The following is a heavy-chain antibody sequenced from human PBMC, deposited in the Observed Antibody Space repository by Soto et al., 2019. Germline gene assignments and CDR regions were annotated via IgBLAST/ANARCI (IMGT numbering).Heavy chain of an antibody. Sequence: QVQLVQSGAEVKKPGASVKLSCKASGYTFTSSYVHWVRQAPGQGLEWVAIINPNGGSTNYAQEFQGRVTVTRDPSTSTVFMELSSLHSDDTDVYYCARDLLAANYWGQGTLVTVSS. CDR3: ARDLLAANY. V-gene: IGHV1-46*01. D-gene: IGHD2-15*01. CDR2: INPNGGST. CDR1: GYTFTSSY. J-gene: IGHJ4*02.